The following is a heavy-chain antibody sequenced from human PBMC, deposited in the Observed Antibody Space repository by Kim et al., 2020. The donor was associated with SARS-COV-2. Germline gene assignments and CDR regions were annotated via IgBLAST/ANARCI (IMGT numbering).Heavy chain of an antibody. Sequence: SETLSLTCAVSGGSISTSGYFWGWIRQAPGKGLEWIGTISSSGTTYYNPSLNSRVTISADTSNNQFSLHLNSVAAADTAVYYCARGFRYCGSGNPNWFDPWGQGSLVTVSS. CDR1: GGSISTSGYF. CDR3: ARGFRYCGSGNPNWFDP. J-gene: IGHJ5*02. CDR2: ISSSGTT. V-gene: IGHV4-39*01. D-gene: IGHD3-10*01.